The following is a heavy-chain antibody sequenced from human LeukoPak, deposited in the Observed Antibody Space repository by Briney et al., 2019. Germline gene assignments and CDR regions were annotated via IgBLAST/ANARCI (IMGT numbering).Heavy chain of an antibody. Sequence: PGGSLRLSCAASGFTVSSNYMSWVRQAPGKGLEWVSYISSSSSTIYYADSVKGRFTISRDNAKNSLYLQMNSLRAEDTAVYYCARVEMANFDYWGQGTLVTVSS. CDR2: ISSSSSTI. D-gene: IGHD5-24*01. CDR3: ARVEMANFDY. CDR1: GFTVSSNY. J-gene: IGHJ4*02. V-gene: IGHV3-48*01.